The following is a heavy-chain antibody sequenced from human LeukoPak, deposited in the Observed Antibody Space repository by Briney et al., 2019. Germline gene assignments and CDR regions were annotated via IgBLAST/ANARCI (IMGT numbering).Heavy chain of an antibody. CDR2: ISASGSNT. V-gene: IGHV3-23*01. J-gene: IGHJ4*02. CDR3: AKDSVRSGGWFYFDN. Sequence: GGSLRLSCAASGFTFSNLDMGWVRQAPGKGLEWVSGISASGSNTFYADSVKSRFTISRDNSKNTLYLQMSSLRAEDTAIYYCAKDSVRSGGWFYFDNWGQGTLVSVSS. D-gene: IGHD6-19*01. CDR1: GFTFSNLD.